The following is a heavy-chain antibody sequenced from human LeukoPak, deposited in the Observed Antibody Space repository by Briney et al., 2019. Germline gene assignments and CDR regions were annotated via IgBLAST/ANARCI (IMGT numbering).Heavy chain of an antibody. CDR3: ARDIGINWFDP. D-gene: IGHD2-15*01. Sequence: GGSLRLSCAASGFTFSSYSMNWVRQAPGKGLEWVSSISSSSSYIYYADSVKGRFTISRDNAQNSLHLQMNSLRAEDTAVYYCARDIGINWFDPWGQGTLVTVSS. V-gene: IGHV3-21*01. J-gene: IGHJ5*02. CDR2: ISSSSSYI. CDR1: GFTFSSYS.